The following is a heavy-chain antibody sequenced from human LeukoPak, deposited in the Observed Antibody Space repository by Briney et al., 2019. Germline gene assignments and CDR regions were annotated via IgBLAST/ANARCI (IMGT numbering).Heavy chain of an antibody. V-gene: IGHV3-9*01. J-gene: IGHJ4*02. CDR3: AKFSDY. CDR1: GFTFDDYA. Sequence: PGRSLRLSCAASGFTFDDYAMHWVRQAPGKGLEWVSGISWNSGSIGYADSVKGRFTISRDNAKNSLYLQMNSLRAEDTALYYCAKFSDYRGQGTLVTVSS. CDR2: ISWNSGSI.